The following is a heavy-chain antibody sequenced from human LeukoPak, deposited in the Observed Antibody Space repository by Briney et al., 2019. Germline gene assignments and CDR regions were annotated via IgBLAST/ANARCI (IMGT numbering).Heavy chain of an antibody. CDR1: GFTVSSNY. CDR3: ARPVTVAGTVSVDY. J-gene: IGHJ4*02. Sequence: GGSLRLSCAASGFTVSSNYMSWVRQAPGKGLEWVSVIYSGGSTYYADSVKGRFIISRDNSKNTLYLQMNSLRAEDTAVYYCARPVTVAGTVSVDYWGQGTLVTVSS. D-gene: IGHD6-19*01. CDR2: IYSGGST. V-gene: IGHV3-66*04.